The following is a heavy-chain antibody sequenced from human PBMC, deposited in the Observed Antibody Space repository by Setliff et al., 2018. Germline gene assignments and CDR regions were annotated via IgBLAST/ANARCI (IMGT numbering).Heavy chain of an antibody. V-gene: IGHV3-7*01. D-gene: IGHD3-10*01. CDR1: GFTFSSYW. J-gene: IGHJ6*02. CDR3: AKDGAQGLLWFGGKSYYYGMDV. Sequence: LRLSCAASGFTFSSYWMSWVRQAPGKGLEWVANIKQDGSEKYYVDSVKGRFTISRDNAKNSLYLQMNSLRAEDTAVYYCAKDGAQGLLWFGGKSYYYGMDVWGQGTTVTVSS. CDR2: IKQDGSEK.